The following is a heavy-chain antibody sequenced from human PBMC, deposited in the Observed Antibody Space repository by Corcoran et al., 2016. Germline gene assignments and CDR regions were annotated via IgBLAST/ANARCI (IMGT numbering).Heavy chain of an antibody. J-gene: IGHJ4*02. CDR2: IKSKTDGGTT. V-gene: IGHV3-15*07. CDR1: GFTLSNAW. Sequence: EVQLVESGGGLVKPGGSLRLSCAASGFTLSNAWMNWVRQAPGRGLEWVGRIKSKTDGGTTDYAAPVKGTITISSDDSKNTMYLQMNSLKTEVPAVYYCTTDGKGIVATIKRVYYCGQGTLVTVSS. CDR3: TTDGKGIVATIKRVYY. D-gene: IGHD5-12*01.